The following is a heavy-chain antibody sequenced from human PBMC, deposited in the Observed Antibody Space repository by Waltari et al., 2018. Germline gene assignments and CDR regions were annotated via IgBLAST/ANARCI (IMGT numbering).Heavy chain of an antibody. Sequence: EVQLVQSGAEVKKPGESLKISCKGSGYSFTSYWIGWVRQMPGKGLEWGGIIYPGDCDTRYSPSFQGQVTISADKSSSTADLQWSSLKASNTAMYYWARTPIPGQLGWFDPWGQGTLVTVSS. V-gene: IGHV5-51*01. J-gene: IGHJ5*02. CDR1: GYSFTSYW. D-gene: IGHD6-6*01. CDR3: ARTPIPGQLGWFDP. CDR2: IYPGDCDT.